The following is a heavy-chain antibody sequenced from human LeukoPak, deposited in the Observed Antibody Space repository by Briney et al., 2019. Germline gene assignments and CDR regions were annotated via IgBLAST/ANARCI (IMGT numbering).Heavy chain of an antibody. J-gene: IGHJ6*03. CDR3: ARAGGRPMGRAFYYYMDV. CDR2: ISSSSSTI. Sequence: GGSLRLSCAASGFTFSSYSMNWVRQAPGKGLEWVSYISSSSSTIYYADSVKGRFTISRDNAKNSLYLQMNSLRAEDTAVYYCARAGGRPMGRAFYYYMDVWGKGTTVTVSS. CDR1: GFTFSSYS. V-gene: IGHV3-48*04. D-gene: IGHD3-10*01.